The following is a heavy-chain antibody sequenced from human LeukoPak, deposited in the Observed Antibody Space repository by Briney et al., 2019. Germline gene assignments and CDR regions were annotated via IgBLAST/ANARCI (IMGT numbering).Heavy chain of an antibody. V-gene: IGHV1-3*01. J-gene: IGHJ4*02. Sequence: GASVKVSCKASGYAFTNYAIQWVRQAPGQRLEWMGWINAGNGNTKYSQKFQGRVTITRDTSASTAYMELSSLRSEDTAVYYCARGEIPYPKYPYGDYGPFDYWGQGTLVTVSS. CDR3: ARGEIPYPKYPYGDYGPFDY. CDR1: GYAFTNYA. D-gene: IGHD4-17*01. CDR2: INAGNGNT.